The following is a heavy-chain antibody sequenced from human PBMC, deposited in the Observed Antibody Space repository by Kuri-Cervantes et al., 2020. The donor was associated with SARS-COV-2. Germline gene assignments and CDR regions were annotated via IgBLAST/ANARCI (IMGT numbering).Heavy chain of an antibody. J-gene: IGHJ6*03. V-gene: IGHV3-33*01. CDR3: ARGAANYYYMDV. D-gene: IGHD3-16*01. Sequence: GESLKISCTTSGFSFRDFGVTWFRQAPGKGLEWVAVIWYDGENEYYAGSVKGRFTISRDNSKNTVSLHMNSLRAEDTAMYYCARGAANYYYMDVWGKGTTVTVSS. CDR1: GFSFRDFG. CDR2: IWYDGENE.